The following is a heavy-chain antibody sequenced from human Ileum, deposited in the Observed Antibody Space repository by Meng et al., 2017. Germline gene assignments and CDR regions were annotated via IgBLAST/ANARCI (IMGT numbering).Heavy chain of an antibody. CDR2: INHSGST. D-gene: IGHD3-16*01. CDR3: ARVSRLRFYYYGMDV. CDR1: GGSFSGYY. Sequence: SESLSLTCAVYGGSFSGYYRSWIRQPPGKGLEWIGEINHSGSTNYNPSLKSRVTISVDTSKNQFSLKLSSVTAADTAVYYCARVSRLRFYYYGMDVWGQGTTVTVSS. J-gene: IGHJ6*02. V-gene: IGHV4-34*01.